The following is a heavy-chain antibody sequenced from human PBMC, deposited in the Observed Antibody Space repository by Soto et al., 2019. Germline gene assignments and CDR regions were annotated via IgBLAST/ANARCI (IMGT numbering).Heavy chain of an antibody. Sequence: ASVKVSCKASGGTFSSYAISWVRQAPGQGLEWMGGIIPIFGTANYAQKFQGRVTITADESTSTAYRELSSRRSEDTAVYYCARAVGFYCSGGSCYSYPIYSYYGMDVWGQGTLVTVPS. D-gene: IGHD2-15*01. CDR3: ARAVGFYCSGGSCYSYPIYSYYGMDV. J-gene: IGHJ6*02. CDR2: IIPIFGTA. V-gene: IGHV1-69*13. CDR1: GGTFSSYA.